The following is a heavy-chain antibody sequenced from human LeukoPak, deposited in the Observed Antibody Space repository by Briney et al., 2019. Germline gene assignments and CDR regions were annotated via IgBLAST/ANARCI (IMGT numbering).Heavy chain of an antibody. CDR2: INPNGGST. D-gene: IGHD2-21*02. J-gene: IGHJ4*02. CDR3: ARGRGVTRGL. V-gene: IGHV1-46*01. Sequence: ASVKVSCKASGYTFTSYYLHWVRQAPGQGLEWMGIINPNGGSTTYAQKFQGRVTMTRNTSISTAYMELSSLRSEDTAVYYCARGRGVTRGLWGQGTLVTVSS. CDR1: GYTFTSYY.